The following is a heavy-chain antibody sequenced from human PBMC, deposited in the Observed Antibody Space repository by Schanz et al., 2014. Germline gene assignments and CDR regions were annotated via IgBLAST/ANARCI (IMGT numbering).Heavy chain of an antibody. D-gene: IGHD2-15*01. V-gene: IGHV1-46*01. CDR1: GYTFTTYY. Sequence: QVQLVQSGAEVKKPGVSVKVSCKASGYTFTTYYIHWVRQAPGQGLEWMGLINPSVGNTNYAQKFRGRVTMTRDTSTSTVYMELSSLRSEDTAVYYCARGSLAGYVALLMAANDYWGQGTLLTVSS. J-gene: IGHJ4*02. CDR2: INPSVGNT. CDR3: ARGSLAGYVALLMAANDY.